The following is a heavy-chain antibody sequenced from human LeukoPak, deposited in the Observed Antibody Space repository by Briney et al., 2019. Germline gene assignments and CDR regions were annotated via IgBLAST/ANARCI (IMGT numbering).Heavy chain of an antibody. Sequence: SETLSLTCTVSGASISNDYWNWIRQSPEKGLEWIGYVSSRGATNYNPSLRSRVTISGDTSKNQFSLRLTSVSAADTAMYFCARDEGNYYGMAFDFWGQGILVTVPS. V-gene: IGHV4-59*01. D-gene: IGHD3-10*01. CDR3: ARDEGNYYGMAFDF. CDR2: VSSRGAT. J-gene: IGHJ4*02. CDR1: GASISNDY.